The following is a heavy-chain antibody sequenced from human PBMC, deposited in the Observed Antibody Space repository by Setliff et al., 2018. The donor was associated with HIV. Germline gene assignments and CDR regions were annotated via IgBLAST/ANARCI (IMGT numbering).Heavy chain of an antibody. Sequence: PGGSLRLSCTASGFTFNSYSLNWVRQAPGKGLEWVSFISNTGTYIYYADSVKGRFTIPRDNAKNSLYLQMNSLSGEDTAVYFCARDPSLVSQRYYYMDVWGKGTTVTVSS. CDR3: ARDPSLVSQRYYYMDV. V-gene: IGHV3-21*04. CDR1: GFTFNSYS. D-gene: IGHD2-8*01. J-gene: IGHJ6*03. CDR2: ISNTGTYI.